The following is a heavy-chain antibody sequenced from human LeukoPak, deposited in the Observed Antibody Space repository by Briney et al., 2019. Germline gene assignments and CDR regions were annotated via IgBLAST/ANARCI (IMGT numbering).Heavy chain of an antibody. CDR1: GGSIISSNW. J-gene: IGHJ3*02. Sequence: SETLSLTCAVSGGSIISSNWWSWVRQHPGKGLEWIGYIYYSGSTYYNPSLKSRVTISVDTSKNQFSLKLSSVTAANTAVYYCARGLSYSPDAFDIWGQGTMVTVSS. D-gene: IGHD3-10*01. CDR2: IYYSGST. CDR3: ARGLSYSPDAFDI. V-gene: IGHV4-31*11.